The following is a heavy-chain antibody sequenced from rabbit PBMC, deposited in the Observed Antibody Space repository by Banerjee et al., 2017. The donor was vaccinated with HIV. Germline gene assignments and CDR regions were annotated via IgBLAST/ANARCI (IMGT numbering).Heavy chain of an antibody. CDR1: GFSFSNTYV. D-gene: IGHD4-2*01. Sequence: QEQLEESGGDLVKPEGSLTLTCTASGFSFSNTYVMCWVRQAPGKGLEWIACINTSSGNSVYASWAKFRFSSSKPSSTTVTLQMTRLTAADTAFYFCARSDAYVGFGHNFWGQGTLVTVS. CDR3: ARSDAYVGFGHNF. V-gene: IGHV1S45*01. CDR2: INTSSGNS. J-gene: IGHJ3*01.